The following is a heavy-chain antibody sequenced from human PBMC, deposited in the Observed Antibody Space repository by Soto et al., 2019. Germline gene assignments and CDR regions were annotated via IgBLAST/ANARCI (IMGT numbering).Heavy chain of an antibody. CDR1: GFSLSTSGVG. V-gene: IGHV2-5*01. Sequence: SGPTLVNPTQTLTLTCTFSGFSLSTSGVGVGWIRQPPGKALEWLALIYWNDDKRYSPSLKSRLTITKDTSKNQVVLTMTNMDPVDTATYYCAHHTREYNYGYEPLWGQGTLVTVSS. CDR3: AHHTREYNYGYEPL. J-gene: IGHJ4*02. D-gene: IGHD5-18*01. CDR2: IYWNDDK.